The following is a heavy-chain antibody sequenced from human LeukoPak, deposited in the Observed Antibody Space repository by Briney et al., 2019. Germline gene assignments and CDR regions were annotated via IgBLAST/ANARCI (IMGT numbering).Heavy chain of an antibody. CDR3: AKDGNYYDSSGYYYVVY. J-gene: IGHJ4*02. CDR1: GFTFSSYG. D-gene: IGHD3-22*01. CDR2: IRYDGSNK. Sequence: PGGSLRLSSAASGFTFSSYGMHWVRQAPGKGLEWVAFIRYDGSNKYYADSVKGRFTISRDNSKNTLYLQMNSLRAEDTAVYYCAKDGNYYDSSGYYYVVYWGQGTLVTVSS. V-gene: IGHV3-30*02.